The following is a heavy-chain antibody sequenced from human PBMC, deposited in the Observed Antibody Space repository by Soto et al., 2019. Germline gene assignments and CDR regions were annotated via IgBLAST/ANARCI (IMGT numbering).Heavy chain of an antibody. CDR1: RYTFTAYY. V-gene: IGHV1-2*02. D-gene: IGHD3-10*01. J-gene: IGHJ4*02. Sequence: GASVKVSCKASRYTFTAYYIHWVRQAPGQGLEWMGWINPNGGGTKYAQKFQGRVTMTRDTSINTAYMELTRLTSDDTAVYYCARAVHTMIQGVRFRVDQWGQGTLVTVSS. CDR2: INPNGGGT. CDR3: ARAVHTMIQGVRFRVDQ.